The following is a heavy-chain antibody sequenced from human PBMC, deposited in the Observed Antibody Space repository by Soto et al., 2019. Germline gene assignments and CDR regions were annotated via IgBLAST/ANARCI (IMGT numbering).Heavy chain of an antibody. CDR1: GGTFSSYA. J-gene: IGHJ6*02. CDR3: ARGGYCDYVGDLHYYYGMDV. V-gene: IGHV1-69*01. D-gene: IGHD4-17*01. CDR2: IIPIFGTA. Sequence: QVQLVQSGAEVKKPGSSVKVSCKASGGTFSSYAISWVRQAPGQGLEWMGGIIPIFGTANYAQKFQGRVTITADESTSTAYMELSSLRSEDTAVYYCARGGYCDYVGDLHYYYGMDVWGQGTTVTVSS.